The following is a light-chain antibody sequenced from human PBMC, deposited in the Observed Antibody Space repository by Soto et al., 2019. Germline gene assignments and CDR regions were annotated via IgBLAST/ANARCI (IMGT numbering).Light chain of an antibody. Sequence: DIQLTQSPSFLSASVGDRVTITCRASQGIRSYLAWYQQRPGKAPELLIYGASTLRPGGASRFRGSGSGTEFNLTISSLQPEDFATYFCQQLNTFPPFFTFGPGTKVDIK. CDR1: QGIRSY. J-gene: IGKJ3*01. CDR2: GAS. CDR3: QQLNTFPPFFT. V-gene: IGKV1-9*01.